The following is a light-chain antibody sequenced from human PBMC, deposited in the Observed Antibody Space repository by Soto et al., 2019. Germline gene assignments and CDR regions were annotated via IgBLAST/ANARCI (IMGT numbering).Light chain of an antibody. V-gene: IGKV1-33*01. CDR2: DAS. CDR3: QHYDNLPSVT. Sequence: DIQMTQSPSSLSVSVGDRVTITCQASQDIGKNLNWYQQKPGKAPKLLIYDASNLETGVPSRFSGSGSGTDFTFTISRLQPEDIATYYCQHYDNLPSVTFGQGTRLEI. J-gene: IGKJ5*01. CDR1: QDIGKN.